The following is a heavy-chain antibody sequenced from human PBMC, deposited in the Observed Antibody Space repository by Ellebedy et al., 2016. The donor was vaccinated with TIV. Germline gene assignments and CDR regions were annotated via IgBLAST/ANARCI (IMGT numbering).Heavy chain of an antibody. CDR2: INPNSGGT. V-gene: IGHV1-2*02. Sequence: ASVKVSXXASGYSFPGYYIHWVRQAPGQGLEWMGWINPNSGGTNYAQKFQGRVTMTRDTSINTAYMELSRLRSDDTAVYYCARDRYYDSSGYYVYWGQGTLVTVSS. CDR3: ARDRYYDSSGYYVY. CDR1: GYSFPGYY. J-gene: IGHJ4*02. D-gene: IGHD3-22*01.